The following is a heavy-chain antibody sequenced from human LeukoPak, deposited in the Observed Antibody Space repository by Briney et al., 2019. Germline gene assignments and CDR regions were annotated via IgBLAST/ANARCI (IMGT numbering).Heavy chain of an antibody. CDR1: GSTFSSYG. D-gene: IGHD3-3*01. V-gene: IGHV3-30*18. CDR2: ISYDGSNK. Sequence: GGSLRLSCAASGSTFSSYGMHRVRQAPGKGLEWVAVISYDGSNKYYADSVKGRFTISRDNSKNTLYLQMNSLRAEDTAVYYCAKVPGRFDFWSGPFDYWGQGTLVTVSS. CDR3: AKVPGRFDFWSGPFDY. J-gene: IGHJ4*02.